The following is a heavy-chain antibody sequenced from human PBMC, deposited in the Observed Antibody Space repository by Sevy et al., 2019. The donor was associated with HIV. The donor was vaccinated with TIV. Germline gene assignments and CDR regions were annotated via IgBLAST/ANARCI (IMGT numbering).Heavy chain of an antibody. CDR1: GFSFSAYW. Sequence: GGSLRLSCTASGFSFSAYWMNWVRQAPGKGLEWMANIKPDGRNKHYVDSAEGRFTISRENAKNSLYLQMNSLSVEDTAMYYCAQETFGRFDSWGQGTLVTVSS. V-gene: IGHV3-7*01. CDR3: AQETFGRFDS. D-gene: IGHD1-26*01. CDR2: IKPDGRNK. J-gene: IGHJ4*02.